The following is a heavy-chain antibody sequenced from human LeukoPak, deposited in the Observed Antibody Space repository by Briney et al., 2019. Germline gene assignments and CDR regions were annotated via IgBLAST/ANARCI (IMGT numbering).Heavy chain of an antibody. CDR3: ARGGDGYNRRFDY. J-gene: IGHJ4*02. D-gene: IGHD5-24*01. CDR2: INPNNGDT. CDR1: GYTFTDYY. Sequence: ASGRVSCTAPGYTFTDYYIGRVRQARGQGLEWMECINPNNGDTIYARNFQARVTMTRDTSISTAYMELSRLRSDDTAVYYCARGGDGYNRRFDYWGQGTLVTVSS. V-gene: IGHV1-2*02.